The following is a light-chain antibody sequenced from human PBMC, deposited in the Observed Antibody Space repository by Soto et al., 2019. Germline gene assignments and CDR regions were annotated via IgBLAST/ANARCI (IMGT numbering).Light chain of an antibody. J-gene: IGKJ5*01. CDR2: GAS. V-gene: IGKV3-20*01. CDR1: QSVSSSY. CDR3: QQAASFPIT. Sequence: EIVLTQSPATLSVSPGERATLSCRASQSVSSSYLAWYQQKSGQAPRLLIYGASSRATGIPDRFSGSGSGTDFTLTINGLQPEDFATYYCQQAASFPITFGQGTRLEIK.